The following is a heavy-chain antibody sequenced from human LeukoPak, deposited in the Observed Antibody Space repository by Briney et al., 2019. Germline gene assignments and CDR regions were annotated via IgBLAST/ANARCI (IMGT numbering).Heavy chain of an antibody. CDR2: ISAYSGNT. CDR1: GYTFTSYG. Sequence: GASVKVSCKASGYTFTSYGISWVRQAPGQGLEWMGWISAYSGNTNYAQKLQGRVTMTTDTSTSTAYMELRSLRSDDTAVYYCARDPIYSYDQTDAFDIWGQGTVVTVSS. V-gene: IGHV1-18*01. CDR3: ARDPIYSYDQTDAFDI. D-gene: IGHD5-18*01. J-gene: IGHJ3*02.